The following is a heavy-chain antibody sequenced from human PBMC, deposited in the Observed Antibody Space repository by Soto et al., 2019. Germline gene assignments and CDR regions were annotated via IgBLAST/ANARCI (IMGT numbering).Heavy chain of an antibody. CDR3: ARAPPLYCSGGSCHGFTFDY. D-gene: IGHD2-15*01. V-gene: IGHV4-30-2*01. CDR1: GGSISSGGYS. Sequence: PSETLSLTCAVSGGSISSGGYSWSWIRQPPGKGLEWIGYIYHSGSTYYNPSLKSRVTISVDRSKNQFSLKLSSVTAADTAVYYCARAPPLYCSGGSCHGFTFDYWGQGTLVTVSS. CDR2: IYHSGST. J-gene: IGHJ4*02.